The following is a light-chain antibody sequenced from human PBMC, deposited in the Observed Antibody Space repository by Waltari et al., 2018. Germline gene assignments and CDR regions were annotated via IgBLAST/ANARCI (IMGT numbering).Light chain of an antibody. J-gene: IGLJ3*02. CDR2: ADN. V-gene: IGLV6-57*02. Sequence: FILTQSHSVSESPGRTVTISCSGSGVSFATNYVQWSQQRPGSAPTTVIYADNQRPSGVPDRFSGSVDSSSNSASLTISGLQTEDEADYYCQSYDGDRSWVFGGGTKLTVL. CDR1: GVSFATNY. CDR3: QSYDGDRSWV.